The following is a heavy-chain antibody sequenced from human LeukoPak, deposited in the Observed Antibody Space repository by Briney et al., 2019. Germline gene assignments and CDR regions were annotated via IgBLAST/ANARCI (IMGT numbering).Heavy chain of an antibody. D-gene: IGHD6-13*01. J-gene: IGHJ4*02. CDR2: IYYSGST. V-gene: IGHV4-61*10. Sequence: PSETLSLTCTVSGGSISSGSYYWSWIRQPAGKALEWIGYIYYSGSTNYNPSLKSRVTISVDTSKNQFSLKLSSVTAADTAVYYCARVSIAAAGLDYWGQGTLVTVSS. CDR3: ARVSIAAAGLDY. CDR1: GGSISSGSYY.